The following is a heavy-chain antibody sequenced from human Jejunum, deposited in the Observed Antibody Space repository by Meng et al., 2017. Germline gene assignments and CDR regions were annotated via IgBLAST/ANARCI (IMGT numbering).Heavy chain of an antibody. J-gene: IGHJ4*02. CDR1: GYTFSDHY. D-gene: IGHD1-1*01. V-gene: IGHV1-2*04. Sequence: QVQLVPSGAEVKKSGASVKVSCKASGYTFSDHYIHWVRQAPGQGLEWMGWTNPDTGGTNYAQKFQGWVTMTRDTSISTAYMELRRLRSDDTAVYYCARDAGSFLDYYFDSWGQGTLVTVSS. CDR3: ARDAGSFLDYYFDS. CDR2: TNPDTGGT.